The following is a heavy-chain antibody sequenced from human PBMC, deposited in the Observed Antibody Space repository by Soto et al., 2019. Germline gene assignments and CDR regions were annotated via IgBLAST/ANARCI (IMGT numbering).Heavy chain of an antibody. Sequence: QLQLQESGSGLVKPSQTLSLTCAVSGGSISSGGYSWSWIRQPPGKGLEWIGYIYHSGSTYYNPSLKSRVTISVDRSKNQFSLKLSSVTAADTAVYYCARGSSLGIPGIAVAGTGYFDYWGQGTLVTVSS. CDR3: ARGSSLGIPGIAVAGTGYFDY. V-gene: IGHV4-30-2*01. D-gene: IGHD6-19*01. CDR2: IYHSGST. CDR1: GGSISSGGYS. J-gene: IGHJ4*02.